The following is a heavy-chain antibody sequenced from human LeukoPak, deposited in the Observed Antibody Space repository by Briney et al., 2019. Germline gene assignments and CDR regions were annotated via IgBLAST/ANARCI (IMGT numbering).Heavy chain of an antibody. D-gene: IGHD2-2*01. CDR1: GGSFSGYY. Sequence: SETLSLTCAVYGGSFSGYYWSWIRQPPGKGLEWIGEINHSGSTNYNPSLKSRVTTSVDTSKNQFSLKLSSVTAADTAVYYCAISYCSSTSCYFPRKRGFDPWGQGTLVTVSS. V-gene: IGHV4-34*01. CDR2: INHSGST. J-gene: IGHJ5*02. CDR3: AISYCSSTSCYFPRKRGFDP.